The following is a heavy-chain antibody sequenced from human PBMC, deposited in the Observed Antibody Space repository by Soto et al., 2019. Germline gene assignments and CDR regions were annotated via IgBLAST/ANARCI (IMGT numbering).Heavy chain of an antibody. CDR1: GYTFTSYA. CDR2: INAGNGNT. D-gene: IGHD1-1*01. CDR3: ASANGNGGYDYYYGMDV. V-gene: IGHV1-3*05. J-gene: IGHJ6*02. Sequence: QVQLVQSGAEEKKPGASVKVSCKASGYTFTSYAMHWVRQAPGQRLEWMGWINAGNGNTKYSQKFQGRVTITRDTSXSXXDMEPSSLGSEDTAVYYCASANGNGGYDYYYGMDVWGQGPTVTVSS.